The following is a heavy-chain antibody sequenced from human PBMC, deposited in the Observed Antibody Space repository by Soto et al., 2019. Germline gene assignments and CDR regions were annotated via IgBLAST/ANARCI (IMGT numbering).Heavy chain of an antibody. Sequence: GEAVTISGEGCGCSFCSSWIGWVRQMTGKGLEWMGIIYPGDSDTRYSPSFQGQVTISADKSISTAYLQWSSLKASDTAMYYCARPGSSSRNYYGMDVWGQGTTVPVSS. CDR1: GCSFCSSW. D-gene: IGHD6-13*01. V-gene: IGHV5-51*01. CDR2: IYPGDSDT. CDR3: ARPGSSSRNYYGMDV. J-gene: IGHJ6*02.